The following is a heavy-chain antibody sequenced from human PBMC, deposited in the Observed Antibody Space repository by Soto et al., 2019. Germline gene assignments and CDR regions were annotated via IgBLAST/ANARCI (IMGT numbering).Heavy chain of an antibody. CDR1: GCNFSSYT. J-gene: IGHJ4*02. CDR2: ISSRTTYI. D-gene: IGHD6-13*01. V-gene: IGHV3-21*01. CDR3: AKNQLSSSWYGPQDS. Sequence: PGGSLRLSCAVSGCNFSSYTVNWVRQAPGKGLEWVSSISSRTTYIYYAASVKGRFTISRDNAKNSLFLQMDSLRADDTAIYYCAKNQLSSSWYGPQDSWGQGTLVTVSS.